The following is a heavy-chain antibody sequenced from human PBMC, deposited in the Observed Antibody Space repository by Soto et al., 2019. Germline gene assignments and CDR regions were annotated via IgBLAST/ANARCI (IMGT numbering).Heavy chain of an antibody. CDR2: IYYSGTT. CDR1: GGSINSGGYY. J-gene: IGHJ4*02. CDR3: ARRVVSSGYFDY. Sequence: QVQLQESGPGLVKPSQTLSLTCTVSGGSINSGGYYWSWIRQHPGRGLEWVGYIYYSGTTYYNPSLQNRVSISRDTSMNQFSLRLSSVTAADTAVYYCARRVVSSGYFDYWGQGTLVTVSS. V-gene: IGHV4-31*03. D-gene: IGHD2-21*01.